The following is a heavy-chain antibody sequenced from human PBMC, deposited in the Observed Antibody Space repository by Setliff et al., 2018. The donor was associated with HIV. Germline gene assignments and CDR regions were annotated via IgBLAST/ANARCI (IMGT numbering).Heavy chain of an antibody. Sequence: GGSLRLSCEASGFTFSDAWMSWVRQAPGKGLEGVGRVKSKSHGGTTDYAAPVKGRFTISRDDSQNTQYLQMNSLKSEDTAVYYCIAEAGTSEYWGQGTLVTVSS. D-gene: IGHD6-19*01. V-gene: IGHV3-15*01. CDR3: IAEAGTSEY. CDR2: VKSKSHGGTT. CDR1: GFTFSDAW. J-gene: IGHJ4*02.